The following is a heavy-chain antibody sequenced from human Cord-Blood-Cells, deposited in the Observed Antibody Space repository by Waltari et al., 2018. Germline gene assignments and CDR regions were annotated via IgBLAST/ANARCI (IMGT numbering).Heavy chain of an antibody. J-gene: IGHJ4*02. CDR2: INHSGST. CDR1: GGSFSGYS. Sequence: QVPLQPWGAGLLKPSATPSPTSAASGGSFSGYSWCWIRPPPGKGLEWIGEINHSGSTNYNPSLKSRVTISVDTSKNQFSLKLSSVTAADTAVYYCARAGYRDYSKIFDYWGQGTLVTVSS. D-gene: IGHD4-4*01. CDR3: ARAGYRDYSKIFDY. V-gene: IGHV4-34*01.